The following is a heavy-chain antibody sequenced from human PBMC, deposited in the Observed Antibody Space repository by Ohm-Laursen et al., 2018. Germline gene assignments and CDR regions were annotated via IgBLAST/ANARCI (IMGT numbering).Heavy chain of an antibody. CDR2: ITDSGGST. CDR3: AKSRYCSGGICASDY. CDR1: GFTFSNYA. V-gene: IGHV3-23*01. Sequence: SLRLSCTASGFTFSNYAMYWVRQAPGKGLEWVSAITDSGGSTFYADSVKGRFTISRDNSKNMLYLQMNSLRAEDTAAYYCAKSRYCSGGICASDYWGQGTLVTVSS. D-gene: IGHD2-15*01. J-gene: IGHJ4*02.